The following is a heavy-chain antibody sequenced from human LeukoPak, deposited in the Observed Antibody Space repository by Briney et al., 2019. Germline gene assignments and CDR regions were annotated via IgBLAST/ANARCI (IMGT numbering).Heavy chain of an antibody. V-gene: IGHV3-74*03. CDR3: VRGNDYGGPHY. D-gene: IGHD4-23*01. J-gene: IGHJ4*02. CDR1: GFTFSNYW. CDR2: IDNAGSIT. Sequence: PGGSLRLSCAASGFTFSNYWIHWVRQAPGKGLVWVSRIDNAGSITTYADSVKGRFTISRDNGKNTLFLQMNSLRAEDAAVYYCVRGNDYGGPHYWGQGTLVTVSS.